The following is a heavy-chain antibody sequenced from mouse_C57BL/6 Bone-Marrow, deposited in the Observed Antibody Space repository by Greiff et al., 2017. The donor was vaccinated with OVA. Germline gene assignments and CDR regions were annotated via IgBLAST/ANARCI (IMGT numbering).Heavy chain of an antibody. CDR1: GYTFTSYW. CDR3: ARYDYGSTPYYFDY. D-gene: IGHD1-1*01. CDR2: IDPSDSET. Sequence: VKLQQPGAELVRPGSSVKLSCKASGYTFTSYWMHWVKQRPIQGLEWIGNIDPSDSETHYNQKFKDKATLTVDKSSSTAYMQLSSLTSEDSAVYYCARYDYGSTPYYFDYWGQGTTLTVSS. V-gene: IGHV1-52*01. J-gene: IGHJ2*01.